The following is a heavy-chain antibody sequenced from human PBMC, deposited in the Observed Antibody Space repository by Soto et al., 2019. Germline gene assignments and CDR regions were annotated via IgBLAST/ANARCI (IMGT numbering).Heavy chain of an antibody. V-gene: IGHV4-59*01. CDR2: IYNSLHP. J-gene: IGHJ6*04. CDR3: ARKFNGLLTDMRDPGGIDV. CDR1: GGSITHYY. D-gene: IGHD1-20*01. Sequence: QVQLQESGPGLVKPSETLSLTCAVSGGSITHYYWAWILHPPGQGLEWIGYIYNSLHPKYHPSLKGRVTILMHPATIQFSLTLSSVPAADTAVYYCARKFNGLLTDMRDPGGIDVWGRGTTVTVSS.